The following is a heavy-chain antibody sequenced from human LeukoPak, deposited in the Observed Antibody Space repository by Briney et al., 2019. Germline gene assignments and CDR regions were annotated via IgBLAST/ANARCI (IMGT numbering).Heavy chain of an antibody. V-gene: IGHV1-69*01. J-gene: IGHJ4*02. CDR3: ARNEAVAGLDY. D-gene: IGHD6-19*01. CDR2: IIPSFGTA. Sequence: SVKVSCKASGDTFSSYAISWVRQAPGQGLEWRGGIIPSFGTANYAQKFQGRVTITADESTSTAYMELSSLRSEDTAVYYCARNEAVAGLDYWGQGTLVTVSS. CDR1: GDTFSSYA.